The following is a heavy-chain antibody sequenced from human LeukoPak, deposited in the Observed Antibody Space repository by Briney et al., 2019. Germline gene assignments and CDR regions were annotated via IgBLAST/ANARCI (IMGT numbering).Heavy chain of an antibody. V-gene: IGHV3-64D*09. D-gene: IGHD6-13*01. J-gene: IGHJ4*02. CDR1: GFTFSSYA. Sequence: PGGSLRLSCSASGFTFSSYAMHWVRQAPGKGLEYVSAISSNGGSPYYADSVKGRFTISRDNSKNTLYLQMSSLRAEDTAVYYCVKGSYSSSFSFDYWGQGTLVTVSS. CDR2: ISSNGGSP. CDR3: VKGSYSSSFSFDY.